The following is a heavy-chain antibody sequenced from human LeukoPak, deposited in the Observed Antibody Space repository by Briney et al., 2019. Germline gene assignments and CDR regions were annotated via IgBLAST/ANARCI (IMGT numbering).Heavy chain of an antibody. D-gene: IGHD3-10*01. Sequence: KPSETLSLTCAVYGGSFSDYYWTWIRQSPGKGLEWIGEINHSGATDYNPSLKSRVTISVDTSKNQFSLKVRSVTAADTAVHYCARRVRGVIISFYYYNGMDVWGQGTTVTVSS. CDR1: GGSFSDYY. CDR2: INHSGAT. CDR3: ARRVRGVIISFYYYNGMDV. V-gene: IGHV4-34*01. J-gene: IGHJ6*02.